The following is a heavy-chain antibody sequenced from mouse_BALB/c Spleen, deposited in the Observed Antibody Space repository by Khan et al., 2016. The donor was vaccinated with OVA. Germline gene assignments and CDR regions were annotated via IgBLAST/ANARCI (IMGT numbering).Heavy chain of an antibody. CDR1: GFSLTSYG. Sequence: VQLQESGPGLVQPSQSLSITCTVSGFSLTSYGVHWVRQSPGKGLEWLGVIWSGGSTDYNAAFISRLSISKDNSKSQVFFKMNSLQANDTAIYYCARIFIGTTDYAMDYWVKEPQSPSPQ. CDR3: ARIFIGTTDYAMDY. V-gene: IGHV2-2*02. J-gene: IGHJ4*01. CDR2: IWSGGST. D-gene: IGHD2-14*01.